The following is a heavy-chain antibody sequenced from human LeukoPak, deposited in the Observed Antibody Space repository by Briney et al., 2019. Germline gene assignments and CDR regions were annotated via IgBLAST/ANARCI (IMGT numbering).Heavy chain of an antibody. CDR1: GYTFTGYY. CDR3: ARVGRQWLVRSYYYYYYMDV. D-gene: IGHD6-19*01. J-gene: IGHJ6*03. CDR2: INPNSGGT. Sequence: GASVTVSCKASGYTFTGYYMHWVRQAPGQGLEWMGWINPNSGGTNYAQKFQGRVTMTRNTSISTAYMELSSLRSEDTAVYYCARVGRQWLVRSYYYYYYMDVWGKGTTVTVSS. V-gene: IGHV1-2*02.